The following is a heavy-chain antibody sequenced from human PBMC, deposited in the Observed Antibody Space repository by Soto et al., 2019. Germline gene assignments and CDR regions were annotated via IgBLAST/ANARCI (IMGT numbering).Heavy chain of an antibody. D-gene: IGHD3-22*01. CDR1: GFSLSTSGMC. J-gene: IGHJ6*02. CDR3: ARIDYYDSSGAAGGYMDF. CDR2: IDWDDDK. Sequence: SGPTLVNPTQTLTLTCTFSGFSLSTSGMCVSWIRQPPGKALEWLALIDWDDDKYYSTSLKTRLTISKDTSKNQVVLTMTNMHPVDTATYYRARIDYYDSSGAAGGYMDFWGQGTTVTVSS. V-gene: IGHV2-70*01.